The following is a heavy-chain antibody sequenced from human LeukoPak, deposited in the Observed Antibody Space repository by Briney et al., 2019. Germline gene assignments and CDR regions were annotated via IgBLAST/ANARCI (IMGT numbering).Heavy chain of an antibody. CDR2: IYYSGST. J-gene: IGHJ6*03. D-gene: IGHD6-13*01. V-gene: IGHV4-59*11. CDR1: GGSISSHY. CDR3: ARGAAAAGMTYYYYYYMDV. Sequence: SETLSLACTVSGGSISSHYWSWMRQPPGKGLEWIGYIYYSGSTNYNPSLKSRVTISVDTSKNQFSLKLSSVTAADTAVYYCARGAAAAGMTYYYYYYMDVWGKGTTVTVSS.